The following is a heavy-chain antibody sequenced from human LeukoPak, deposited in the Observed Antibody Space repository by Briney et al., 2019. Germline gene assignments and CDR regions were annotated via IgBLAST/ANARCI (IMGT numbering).Heavy chain of an antibody. V-gene: IGHV3-7*03. Sequence: GGSLRLSCAAPGFTFSNYWMSWVRQAPGKGLEWVANIKQDESEKHYVDSVKGRFTISRDNAKKSLYLQMNSLRAKDTAVYYCAREAKESSGMDVWGKGTTVTVSS. J-gene: IGHJ6*04. CDR2: IKQDESEK. CDR3: AREAKESSGMDV. CDR1: GFTFSNYW.